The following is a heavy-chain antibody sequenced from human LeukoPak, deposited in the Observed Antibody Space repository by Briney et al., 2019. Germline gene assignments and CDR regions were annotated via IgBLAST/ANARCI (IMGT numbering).Heavy chain of an antibody. V-gene: IGHV4-4*07. Sequence: SETLSLTCTVSDPSINTYYWSWLRQPAGKGLEWIGHIYTTGTTNYNPSLKSRVTMSIDTSKNQFSLNLRSVTAADTAVYYCAKVAKYYYGSETYFFFDHWGQGTLVTVSS. D-gene: IGHD3-10*01. CDR1: DPSINTYY. J-gene: IGHJ4*02. CDR3: AKVAKYYYGSETYFFFDH. CDR2: IYTTGTT.